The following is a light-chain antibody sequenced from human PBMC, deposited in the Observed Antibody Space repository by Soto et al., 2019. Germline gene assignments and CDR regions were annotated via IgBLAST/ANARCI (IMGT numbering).Light chain of an antibody. CDR2: EVS. CDR3: SSYTTISTYVV. CDR1: SSDVGGYRF. V-gene: IGLV2-14*01. J-gene: IGLJ2*01. Sequence: QSVLTQPASVSGSPGQSIAISCTGTSSDVGGYRFVSWYQQHPGKAPKLMIYEVSNRPSGVSNRFSGSKSGNTASLTISGLQAEDEADYYCSSYTTISTYVVFGGGTKVTVL.